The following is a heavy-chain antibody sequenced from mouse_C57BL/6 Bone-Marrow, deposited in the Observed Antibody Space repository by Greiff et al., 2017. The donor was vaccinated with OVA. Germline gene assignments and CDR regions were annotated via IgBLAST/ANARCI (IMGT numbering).Heavy chain of an antibody. CDR3: ARGATVVATNY. V-gene: IGHV1-50*01. J-gene: IGHJ2*01. CDR2: IDPSDSYT. Sequence: VQLQQPRAELVKPGASVKLSCKASGYTFTSYWMQWVKQRPGQGLEWIGEIDPSDSYTNYNQKFKGKATLTVDTSSSTAYMQLSSLTSEDSAVYYCARGATVVATNYWGQGTTLTVSS. D-gene: IGHD1-1*01. CDR1: GYTFTSYW.